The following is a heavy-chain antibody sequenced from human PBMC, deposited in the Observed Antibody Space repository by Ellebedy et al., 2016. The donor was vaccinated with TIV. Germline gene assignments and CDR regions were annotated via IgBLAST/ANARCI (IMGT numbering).Heavy chain of an antibody. V-gene: IGHV3-15*07. J-gene: IGHJ4*02. CDR3: TTTYSSSWHGDDY. CDR1: GFTLSKAW. D-gene: IGHD6-13*01. CDR2: IKSKTDGGTT. Sequence: PGGSLRLSCAASGFTLSKAWMNWVRQAPGKGLEWVGRIKSKTDGGTTDYAAPVKGRFTISRDDSKNTLYLQMNSLKTGETAVYYCTTTYSSSWHGDDYWGQGTLVTVSS.